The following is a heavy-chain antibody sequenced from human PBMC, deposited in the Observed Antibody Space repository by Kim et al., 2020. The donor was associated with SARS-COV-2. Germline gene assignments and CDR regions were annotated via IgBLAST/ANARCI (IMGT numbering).Heavy chain of an antibody. J-gene: IGHJ3*02. D-gene: IGHD6-19*01. Sequence: ASVKVSCKASGYTFTSYAMNWVRQAPGQGLEWMGWINTNTGNPTYAQGFTGRFVFSLDTSVSTAYLQISSLKAEDTAVYYCARELPRGIAVAGTSTPKDAFEIWGQGTMVTVSS. V-gene: IGHV7-4-1*02. CDR1: GYTFTSYA. CDR3: ARELPRGIAVAGTSTPKDAFEI. CDR2: INTNTGNP.